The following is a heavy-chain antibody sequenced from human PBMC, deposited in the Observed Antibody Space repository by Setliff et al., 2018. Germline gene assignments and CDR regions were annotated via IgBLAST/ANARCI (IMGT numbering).Heavy chain of an antibody. CDR2: ISTANGNT. CDR1: GYTFSTYP. J-gene: IGHJ6*03. D-gene: IGHD2-8*02. Sequence: VKVSCKASGYTFSTYPMHWVRQAPGQSLEWMGWISTANGNTKYSQQFQGRVTITRDTSASTVYMELSSLRSEDMAVYYCARTSATWCMDVWGKGTTVTVSS. V-gene: IGHV1-3*03. CDR3: ARTSATWCMDV.